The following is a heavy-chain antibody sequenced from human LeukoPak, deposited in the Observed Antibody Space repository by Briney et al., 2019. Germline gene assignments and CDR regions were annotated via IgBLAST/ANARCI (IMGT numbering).Heavy chain of an antibody. CDR3: GRAFPPLRTSSAGDL. J-gene: IGHJ4*02. CDR1: GFTFSDYD. D-gene: IGHD3-16*01. Sequence: GGSLRLSCSASGFTFSDYDMNWVRQAPGKGLEWVSSISYLSTHVYYGDSVKGRFSISRDNAKNSLYLQMNSLLAEDTAIYYCGRAFPPLRTSSAGDLWGQGILVTVSS. V-gene: IGHV3-21*01. CDR2: ISYLSTHV.